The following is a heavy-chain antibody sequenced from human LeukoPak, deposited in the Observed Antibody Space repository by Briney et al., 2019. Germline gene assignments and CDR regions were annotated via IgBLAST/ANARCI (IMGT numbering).Heavy chain of an antibody. CDR1: GYTFTSYG. CDR3: ARDRDQQLIYGFDI. D-gene: IGHD1-1*01. Sequence: ASVKVSCKASGYTFTSYGISWVRQAPGQGLEWMGWISAYNGNTNYAQKLQGRVTMTTDTSTSTAYMELRSLRSDDTAVYYCARDRDQQLIYGFDIWGQGTLVTVSS. CDR2: ISAYNGNT. V-gene: IGHV1-18*01. J-gene: IGHJ3*02.